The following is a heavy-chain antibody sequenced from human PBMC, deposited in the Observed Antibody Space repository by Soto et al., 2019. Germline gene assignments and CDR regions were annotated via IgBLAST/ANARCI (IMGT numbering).Heavy chain of an antibody. Sequence: GGSLRLSCAASGFTFSSDAMHWVRQAPGKGLERVAVISYDGSNKYYADSVKGRFTISRDNSKNTLYLQMNSLRAEDTAVYYCARDYDILTGYYRSPSGMEVWGQGTTVTVSS. J-gene: IGHJ6*02. D-gene: IGHD3-9*01. V-gene: IGHV3-30-3*01. CDR2: ISYDGSNK. CDR3: ARDYDILTGYYRSPSGMEV. CDR1: GFTFSSDA.